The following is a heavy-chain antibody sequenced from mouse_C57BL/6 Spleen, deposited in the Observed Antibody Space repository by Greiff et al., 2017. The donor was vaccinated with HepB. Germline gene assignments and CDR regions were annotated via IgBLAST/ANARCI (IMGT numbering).Heavy chain of an antibody. CDR3: VREGSEWYDYDEGFFDY. Sequence: EVMLVESGGGLVQPKGSLKLSCAASGFSFNTYAMNWVRQAPGKGLEWVARIRSKSNNYATYYADSVKDRFTISRDDSESMLYLQMNNLKTEDTAMYYCVREGSEWYDYDEGFFDYWGQGTTLTVSS. CDR2: IRSKSNNYAT. V-gene: IGHV10-1*01. D-gene: IGHD2-4*01. J-gene: IGHJ2*01. CDR1: GFSFNTYA.